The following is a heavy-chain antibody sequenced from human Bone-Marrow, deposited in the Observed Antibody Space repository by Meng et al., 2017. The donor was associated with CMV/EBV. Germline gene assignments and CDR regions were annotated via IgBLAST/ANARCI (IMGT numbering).Heavy chain of an antibody. J-gene: IGHJ4*02. D-gene: IGHD1-1*01. V-gene: IGHV4-59*11. CDR1: GLSISTQY. CDR3: AERGGGY. Sequence: GQLQQSGLGLVKPYEWWCLTCRGSGLSISTQYWSWILQTPGKGLEWIASINYNGRADYSPSLKSRVTVSVDTSDSQLSLKLSSVATADTAMYYCAERGGGYWGQGILVTVSS. CDR2: INYNGRA.